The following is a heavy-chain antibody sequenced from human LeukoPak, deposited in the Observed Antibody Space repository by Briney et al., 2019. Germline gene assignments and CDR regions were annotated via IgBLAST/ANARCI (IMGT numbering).Heavy chain of an antibody. CDR2: IYPGDSDT. CDR3: ARHSSSSSWAYFDY. Sequence: GESLKISCKGSGYSFTNDWIGWVRQMPGKGLEWMGIIYPGDSDTRYSPSFQGQVTISADKSISTAYLQWSSLKASDTAMYYCARHSSSSSWAYFDYWGQGTLVTVSS. J-gene: IGHJ4*02. V-gene: IGHV5-51*01. CDR1: GYSFTNDW. D-gene: IGHD6-6*01.